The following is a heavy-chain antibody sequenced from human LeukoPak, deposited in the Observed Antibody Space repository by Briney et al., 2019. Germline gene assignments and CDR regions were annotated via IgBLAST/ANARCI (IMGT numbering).Heavy chain of an antibody. J-gene: IGHJ4*02. V-gene: IGHV4-59*01. CDR2: IYYSGST. CDR1: GGSISSYY. CDR3: ARVNIAVAGEFDY. D-gene: IGHD6-19*01. Sequence: PSETLSLTCTVSGGSISSYYWSWIRQPPGKGLEWIGYIYYSGSTNYNPSLKSRVTISVDTSKNQFSLKLSSVTAADTAVYYCARVNIAVAGEFDYWGQGTLDTVSS.